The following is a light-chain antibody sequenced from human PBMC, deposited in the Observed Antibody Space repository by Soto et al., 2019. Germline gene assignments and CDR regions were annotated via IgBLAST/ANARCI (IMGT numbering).Light chain of an antibody. V-gene: IGKV1-9*01. CDR1: QGISSY. Sequence: DIQLTQSPSFLSASVGDRVTITCRASQGISSYLAWYQQKPGKAPKLLIYAASTLQSGVPSRFSGSGSGTEFTLTISNLQPEDFATYYCQQLNSYPQGFTFGPGTKVDIK. J-gene: IGKJ3*01. CDR2: AAS. CDR3: QQLNSYPQGFT.